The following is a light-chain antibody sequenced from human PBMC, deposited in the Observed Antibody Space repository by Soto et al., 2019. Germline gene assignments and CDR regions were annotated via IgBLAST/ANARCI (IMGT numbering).Light chain of an antibody. CDR3: GSFRTTSTPWV. CDR1: SSDVGGYNY. J-gene: IGLJ3*02. CDR2: EVT. Sequence: QSALTQPASVSGSPGQSITISCTGTSSDVGGYNYVSWYQQHPGKAPKLIIYEVTNRPSGVSNRFSGSKSGNTASLTISGLQAEDEADYYCGSFRTTSTPWVFGGGTKLTVL. V-gene: IGLV2-14*01.